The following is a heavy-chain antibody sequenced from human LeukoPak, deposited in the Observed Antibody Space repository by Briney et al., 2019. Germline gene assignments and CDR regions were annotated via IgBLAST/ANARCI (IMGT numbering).Heavy chain of an antibody. CDR3: ARQRDGYNNGYFDY. CDR1: GGSISSYY. CDR2: IYYSGST. V-gene: IGHV4-59*08. Sequence: SETLSLTCTVSGGSISSYYWGWIRQPPGKGLEWIGYIYYSGSTNYNPSLKSRVTISVDTSKNQFSLKLSSVTAADTAVYYCARQRDGYNNGYFDYWGQGTLVTVSS. D-gene: IGHD5-24*01. J-gene: IGHJ4*02.